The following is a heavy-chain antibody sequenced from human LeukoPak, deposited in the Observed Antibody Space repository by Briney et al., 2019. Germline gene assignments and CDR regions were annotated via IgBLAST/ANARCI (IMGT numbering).Heavy chain of an antibody. CDR1: GYTFTSYG. J-gene: IGHJ5*02. Sequence: GASVKVSCKASGYTFTSYGISWVRQAPGQGLEWMGWISAYNGNTNYAQKLQGRVTMTTDTSTSTAYMELRSLRSDDTAVYYCARDRGLWFGELSLNWFDPWGQGTLVTVSS. CDR3: ARDRGLWFGELSLNWFDP. D-gene: IGHD3-10*01. CDR2: ISAYNGNT. V-gene: IGHV1-18*01.